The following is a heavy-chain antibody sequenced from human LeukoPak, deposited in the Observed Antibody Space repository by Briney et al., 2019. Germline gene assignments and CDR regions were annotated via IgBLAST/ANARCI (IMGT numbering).Heavy chain of an antibody. CDR3: ARDRANWGTYDAFDI. J-gene: IGHJ3*02. CDR1: GYTFTSYA. CDR2: ISTYNGNT. D-gene: IGHD7-27*01. Sequence: GASVKVSCKASGYTFTSYAISWVRQAPGQGLEWMGWISTYNGNTSYAQKLQGRVTMTTDTSTSTAYMELRSLRSDDTAVYYCARDRANWGTYDAFDIWGQGTMVTVSS. V-gene: IGHV1-18*01.